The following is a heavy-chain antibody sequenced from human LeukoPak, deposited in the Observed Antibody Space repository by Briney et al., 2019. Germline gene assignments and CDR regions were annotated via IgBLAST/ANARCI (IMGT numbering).Heavy chain of an antibody. V-gene: IGHV1-2*02. Sequence: AASVKVSCKASGYTFTGYYMHWVRQALGQGLEWMGWINPNSGGTNYAQKFQGRVTMTRDTSISTAYMELSRLRSDGTAVYYCARDFGYGDYGDYWGQGTLVTVSS. CDR2: INPNSGGT. CDR1: GYTFTGYY. J-gene: IGHJ4*02. D-gene: IGHD4-17*01. CDR3: ARDFGYGDYGDY.